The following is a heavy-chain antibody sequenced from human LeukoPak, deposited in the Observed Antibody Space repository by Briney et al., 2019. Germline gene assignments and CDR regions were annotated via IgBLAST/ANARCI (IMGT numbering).Heavy chain of an antibody. V-gene: IGHV4-38-2*01. Sequence: SETLSLTCAVSGYSISSGYYWGWIRQPPGKGLEWIGSIYHSGSTYYNPSLKSRVTISVDTSKNQFSLKLSSVTAADTAVYYCARLLIVTATEDYWGQGTLVTVSS. D-gene: IGHD5-18*01. CDR3: ARLLIVTATEDY. CDR1: GYSISSGYY. J-gene: IGHJ4*02. CDR2: IYHSGST.